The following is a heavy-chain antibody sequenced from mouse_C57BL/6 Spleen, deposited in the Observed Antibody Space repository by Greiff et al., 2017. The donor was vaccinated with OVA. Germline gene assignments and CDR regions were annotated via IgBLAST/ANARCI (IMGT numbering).Heavy chain of an antibody. V-gene: IGHV5-17*01. CDR3: ARESGYDPFYSAMDY. J-gene: IGHJ4*01. CDR2: ISSGSSTI. CDR1: GFTFSDYG. D-gene: IGHD2-2*01. Sequence: EVMLVESGGGLVKPGGSLKLSCAASGFTFSDYGMHWVRQAPETGLEWVAYISSGSSTIYYADTVKGRFTISRDNAKNTLYLQMTSLRSEDTAMYYYARESGYDPFYSAMDYWGQGTSVTVSS.